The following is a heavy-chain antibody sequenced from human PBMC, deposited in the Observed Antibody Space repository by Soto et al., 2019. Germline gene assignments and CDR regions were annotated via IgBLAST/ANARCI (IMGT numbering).Heavy chain of an antibody. V-gene: IGHV3-15*07. CDR1: GFTFSNAW. Sequence: GGSLRLSCAASGFTFSNAWMNWVRQAPGKGLEWVGRIKSKTDGGTTDYAAPVKGRFTISRDDSKNTLYLQMNSLKTEDTAVYYCTTLTTFYYYYYYGMDGWGQGTTVTVSS. CDR3: TTLTTFYYYYYYGMDG. J-gene: IGHJ6*02. CDR2: IKSKTDGGTT. D-gene: IGHD4-17*01.